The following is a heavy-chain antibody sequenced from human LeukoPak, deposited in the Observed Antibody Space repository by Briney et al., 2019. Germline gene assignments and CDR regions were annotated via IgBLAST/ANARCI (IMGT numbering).Heavy chain of an antibody. V-gene: IGHV4-59*01. Sequence: ASETLSLTCTVSGGSISSYYWSWIRQPPGKGLGWIGYIYYSGSTNYNPSLKSRATISVDTSKNQFSLKLSSVTAADTAVYYCARIGGYAAYYFDYWGQGTLVTVSS. D-gene: IGHD5-12*01. CDR3: ARIGGYAAYYFDY. CDR1: GGSISSYY. CDR2: IYYSGST. J-gene: IGHJ4*02.